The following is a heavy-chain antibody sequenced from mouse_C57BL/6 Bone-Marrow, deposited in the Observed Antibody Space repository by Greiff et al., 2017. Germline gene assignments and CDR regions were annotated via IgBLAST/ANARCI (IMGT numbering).Heavy chain of an antibody. D-gene: IGHD3-2*02. CDR3: ARRAAQATWAMDY. V-gene: IGHV1-55*01. CDR2: IYPGSGST. Sequence: QVQLQQPGAELVKPGASVKMSCKASGYTFTSYWITWVKQRPGQGLEWIGDIYPGSGSTNYNEKFKSKATLTVDTSSSTAYMQLSSLTSEDSAVYDCARRAAQATWAMDYWGQGTSVTVSS. CDR1: GYTFTSYW. J-gene: IGHJ4*01.